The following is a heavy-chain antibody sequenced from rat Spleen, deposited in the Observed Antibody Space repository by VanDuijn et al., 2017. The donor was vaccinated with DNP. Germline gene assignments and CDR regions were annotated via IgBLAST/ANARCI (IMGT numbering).Heavy chain of an antibody. CDR1: GFTFSDYA. CDR3: ARYYGYNYFDY. J-gene: IGHJ2*01. Sequence: EVQLVESGGGLVQPGRSLKLSCAASGFTFSDYAMAWVRQAPKKGLEWVATISYDGSRTYYRDSVKGRFTISRDNAKSTLYLQMDSLRSEDTATYYCARYYGYNYFDYWGQGVMVTVSS. V-gene: IGHV5-17*01. CDR2: ISYDGSRT. D-gene: IGHD1-9*01.